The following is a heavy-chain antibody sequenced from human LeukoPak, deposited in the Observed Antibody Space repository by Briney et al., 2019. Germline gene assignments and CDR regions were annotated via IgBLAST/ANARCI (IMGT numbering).Heavy chain of an antibody. CDR3: AKGEYQLLSPFDY. CDR1: GFTFSNYV. J-gene: IGHJ4*02. CDR2: VSYDETNK. Sequence: AGTSLRLSCAASGFTFSNYVMHWVRQAPGKGLEWVAVVSYDETNKYYADSVKGRFTISRDNSKNTLYLQMNSLRAEDTAVYYCAKGEYQLLSPFDYWGQGTLVTVSS. V-gene: IGHV3-30*18. D-gene: IGHD2-2*01.